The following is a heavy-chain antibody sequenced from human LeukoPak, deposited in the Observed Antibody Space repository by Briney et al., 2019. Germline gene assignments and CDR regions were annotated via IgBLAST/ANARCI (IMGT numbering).Heavy chain of an antibody. CDR2: IGGNGGST. D-gene: IGHD2-2*01. CDR3: ARPASQFYYYHMDV. CDR1: GGTFSSYA. Sequence: SCKASGGTFSSYAMSWVRQAPGKGLEWVSGIGGNGGSTYYADSAKGRFTISRDNSKNTLYLLMDSLRADDTAVYYCARPASQFYYYHMDVWGQGTTVTVSS. V-gene: IGHV3-23*01. J-gene: IGHJ6*02.